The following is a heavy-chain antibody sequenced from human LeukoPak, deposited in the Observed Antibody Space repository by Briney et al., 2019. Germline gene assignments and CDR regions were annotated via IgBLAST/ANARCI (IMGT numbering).Heavy chain of an antibody. CDR1: GGSISSSSYY. CDR2: IYYGENT. J-gene: IGHJ3*02. Sequence: SETLSLTCTVSGGSISSSSYYWGWIRQPPGKGLEWIGSIYYGENTYYNPSLKSRVTMSVDTSKNQFSLKLSSVTAADTAVYYCARDRPFSSSWYPKDAFDIWGQGTMVTVSS. CDR3: ARDRPFSSSWYPKDAFDI. D-gene: IGHD6-13*01. V-gene: IGHV4-39*07.